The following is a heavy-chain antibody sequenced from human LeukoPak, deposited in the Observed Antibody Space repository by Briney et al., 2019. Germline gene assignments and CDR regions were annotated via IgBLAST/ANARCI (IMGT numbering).Heavy chain of an antibody. D-gene: IGHD4-17*01. Sequence: GGSLRLSCAASGFTFSSYWMHWVRQGPGKGLVWVSRINSDGSSTSYADSVRGRFTISRDNAKNSLYLQMNSLRAEDTALYHCARARTVTPFDAFDIWGQGTMVTVSS. V-gene: IGHV3-74*01. CDR3: ARARTVTPFDAFDI. CDR1: GFTFSSYW. J-gene: IGHJ3*02. CDR2: INSDGSST.